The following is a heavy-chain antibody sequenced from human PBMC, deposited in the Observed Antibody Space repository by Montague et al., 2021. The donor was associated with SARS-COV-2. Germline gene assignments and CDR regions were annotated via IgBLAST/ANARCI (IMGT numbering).Heavy chain of an antibody. CDR1: GGSFTGYY. CDR2: INHSGSS. CDR3: ARAQVTIFGVLIMPPAAGAVDG. D-gene: IGHD3-3*01. V-gene: IGHV4-34*01. J-gene: IGHJ3*01. Sequence: SETLSLTCAVYGGSFTGYYWTWIRQPPGRGLEWIGEINHSGSSNYNPSLESRVTMSVDTSKNQFSLRLNSVSAADTAVYYCARAQVTIFGVLIMPPAAGAVDGWGQGTTVTVSS.